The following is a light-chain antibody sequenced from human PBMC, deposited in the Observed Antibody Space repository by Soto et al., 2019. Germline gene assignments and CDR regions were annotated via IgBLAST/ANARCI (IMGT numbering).Light chain of an antibody. J-gene: IGKJ4*01. V-gene: IGKV1-8*01. CDR1: QGIRSW. CDR2: AAS. Sequence: AIRMTQSPSSLSASTGDRVTITCRASQGIRSWLAWYQQKPDKAPKLLIYAASTLQSGVPSRFSGSGSGTEFTLTISSLQPEDFATYFCQQLKIYPITFGGGTKVDIK. CDR3: QQLKIYPIT.